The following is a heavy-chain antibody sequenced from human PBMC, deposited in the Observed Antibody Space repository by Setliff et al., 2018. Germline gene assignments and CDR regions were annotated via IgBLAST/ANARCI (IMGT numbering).Heavy chain of an antibody. CDR1: GYIFTNYW. CDR3: TRHEDRNKCTSSSCYRENDAFDV. Sequence: PGESLKISCKASGYIFTNYWIGWVRQMPGKGLEWMGVIYPGDSDTRYSPSFQGQVTISADKSINTAYLQWSSLEASDTALYYCTRHEDRNKCTSSSCYRENDAFDVWGQGAMVTVSS. D-gene: IGHD2-2*01. CDR2: IYPGDSDT. V-gene: IGHV5-51*01. J-gene: IGHJ3*01.